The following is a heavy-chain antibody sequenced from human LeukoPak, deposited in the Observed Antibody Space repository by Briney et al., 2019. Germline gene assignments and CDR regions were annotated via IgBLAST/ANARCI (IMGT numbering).Heavy chain of an antibody. Sequence: ASVKVSCKASGFTFTSYDINWVRQATGQGLEWMGWMNPINGNTGYAQKFQGRVTMTRDTTISTAYMELRSLRSDDTAVYYCVRDGEGVAISVNYWFDPWGQGTLVTVSS. CDR3: VRDGEGVAISVNYWFDP. D-gene: IGHD3-10*01. J-gene: IGHJ5*02. CDR1: GFTFTSYD. CDR2: MNPINGNT. V-gene: IGHV1-8*01.